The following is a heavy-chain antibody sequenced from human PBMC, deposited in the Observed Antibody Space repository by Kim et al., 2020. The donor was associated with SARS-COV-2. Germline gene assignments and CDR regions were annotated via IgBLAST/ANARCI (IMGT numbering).Heavy chain of an antibody. V-gene: IGHV4-4*02. CDR1: GGSISSSNW. D-gene: IGHD6-13*01. Sequence: SETLSLTCAVSGGSISSSNWWSWVRQPPGKGLEWIGEIYHSGSTNYNPSLKSRVTISVDKSKNQFSLKLSSVTAADTAVYYCARSSARDSSSWYSMHWFDPWGQGTLVTVSS. CDR3: ARSSARDSSSWYSMHWFDP. CDR2: IYHSGST. J-gene: IGHJ5*02.